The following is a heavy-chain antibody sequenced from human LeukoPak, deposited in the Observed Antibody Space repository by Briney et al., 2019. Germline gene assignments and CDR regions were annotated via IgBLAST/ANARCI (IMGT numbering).Heavy chain of an antibody. CDR3: ARGSKLLWY. V-gene: IGHV4-34*01. CDR2: INHSGST. J-gene: IGHJ4*02. D-gene: IGHD1-26*01. CDR1: GGSFSGYY. Sequence: SETLSLTCAVYGGSFSGYYWSWIRQPPGKGLEWIGEINHSGSTNYNPSLKSRVTISVDTSKNQFSLELSSVTAADTAVYYCARGSKLLWYWGQGTLVTVSS.